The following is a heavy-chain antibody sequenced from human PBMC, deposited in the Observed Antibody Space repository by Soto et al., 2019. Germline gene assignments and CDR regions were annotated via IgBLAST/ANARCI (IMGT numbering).Heavy chain of an antibody. V-gene: IGHV1-3*01. CDR3: ARDLDSSGWVPDY. D-gene: IGHD6-19*01. J-gene: IGHJ4*02. Sequence: ASVKVSCKASGYTFTSXAMHWVRQAPGQRLEWMGWINAGNGNTKYSQKFQGRVTITRDTSASTAYMELSSLRSEDTAVYYCARDLDSSGWVPDYWGQGTLVTVSS. CDR2: INAGNGNT. CDR1: GYTFTSXA.